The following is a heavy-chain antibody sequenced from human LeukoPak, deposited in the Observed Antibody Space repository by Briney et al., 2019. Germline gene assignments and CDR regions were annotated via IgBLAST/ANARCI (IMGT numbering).Heavy chain of an antibody. CDR2: IYSGGST. D-gene: IGHD2-2*01. V-gene: IGHV3-66*01. Sequence: GGPLRLSCAASGFTVSDAYMTWVRQAPGKGLEWVSIIYSGGSTYYADSVKGRFTISRDNAKNSPYLQMNSLRDEDTAVYYCARDLVVVPAAIVDYYGMDVWGQGTTVTVSS. J-gene: IGHJ6*02. CDR3: ARDLVVVPAAIVDYYGMDV. CDR1: GFTVSDAY.